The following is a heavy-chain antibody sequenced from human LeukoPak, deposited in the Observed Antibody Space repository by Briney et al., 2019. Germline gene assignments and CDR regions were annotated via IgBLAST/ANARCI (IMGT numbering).Heavy chain of an antibody. CDR2: IYYSGTT. CDR1: GASISNYY. CDR3: ARSGSYGGHFDN. Sequence: PSETLSLTCTVSGASISNYYCSWIRQSPGKGLEWIGYIYYSGTTNYNPSLKSRVTISVDTSKNQFSLKLTSVTAADTAVYYCARSGSYGGHFDNWGQGTLVTVSP. V-gene: IGHV4-59*08. D-gene: IGHD1-26*01. J-gene: IGHJ4*02.